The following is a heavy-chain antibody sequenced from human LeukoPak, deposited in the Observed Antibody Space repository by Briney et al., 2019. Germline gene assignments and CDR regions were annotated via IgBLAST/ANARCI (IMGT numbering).Heavy chain of an antibody. J-gene: IGHJ4*02. V-gene: IGHV3-7*01. CDR1: GFTFSSPW. Sequence: GGSLRLSCVASGFTFSSPWMSWVRQAPGKGLEWVANISPDGSTIYYVDSVKGRFTISRDNAQNSLYLQMNSLRAEDTAVYYCARDYGRGFDYWGQGTLVTVSS. CDR2: ISPDGSTI. D-gene: IGHD2-15*01. CDR3: ARDYGRGFDY.